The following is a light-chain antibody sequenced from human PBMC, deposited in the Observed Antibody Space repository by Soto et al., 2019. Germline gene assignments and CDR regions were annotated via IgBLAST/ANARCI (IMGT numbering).Light chain of an antibody. J-gene: IGLJ1*01. V-gene: IGLV3-21*04. CDR2: YDS. Sequence: SYELTQPPSVSVAPGKTARITCGGNNIGSKSWHWYQQKPGQAPVLVIYYDSDRPSGIPERFSGSNSGNTATLTISRVEAGDEADYYCQVWDSSSDRGVFGTGTKLTVL. CDR3: QVWDSSSDRGV. CDR1: NIGSKS.